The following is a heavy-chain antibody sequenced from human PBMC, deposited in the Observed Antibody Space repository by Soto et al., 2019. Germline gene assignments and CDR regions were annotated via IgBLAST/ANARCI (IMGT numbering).Heavy chain of an antibody. Sequence: QVQLVESGGDLAKPGGSLRLSCVGSGFTFSDYDMGWIRQAPGKGLEWVSYTSSGGTTIYYVDSVKGRFTLSRDNVKNSLYLQMASLRVEDPAVYYSARDPHAIAVVLPFYYVVDVWGQGTTVTVSS. CDR1: GFTFSDYD. J-gene: IGHJ6*02. CDR2: TSSGGTTI. CDR3: ARDPHAIAVVLPFYYVVDV. V-gene: IGHV3-11*01. D-gene: IGHD6-19*01.